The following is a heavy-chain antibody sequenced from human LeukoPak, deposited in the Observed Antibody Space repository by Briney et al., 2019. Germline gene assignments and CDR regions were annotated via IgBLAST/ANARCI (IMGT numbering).Heavy chain of an antibody. D-gene: IGHD3-10*01. CDR2: INHSGST. V-gene: IGHV4-34*01. CDR3: ARDQTYSGSGIYTYFDY. CDR1: GGSISSYY. J-gene: IGHJ4*02. Sequence: SETLSLTCTVSGGSISSYYWSWIRQPPGKGLEWIGEINHSGSTNYNPSLRSRVTISADTSKNHFSLKLTSVTAADTAVYYCARDQTYSGSGIYTYFDYWGQGILVTVSS.